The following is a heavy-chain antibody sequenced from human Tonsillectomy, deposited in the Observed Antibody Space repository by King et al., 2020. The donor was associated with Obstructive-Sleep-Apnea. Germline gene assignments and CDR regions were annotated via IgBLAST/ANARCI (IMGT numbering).Heavy chain of an antibody. J-gene: IGHJ6*02. Sequence: VQLVESGGGLVQPGGSLRLSCAASGFTFDDYAMHWVRQAPGKGLEWVSRISCDRGSIGYADSVKGRFTISRDNAKNSLYLQMNSLRAEDTALYYCAKEDYGDYRYYYGMDVWGQGTTVTVSS. CDR2: ISCDRGSI. D-gene: IGHD4-17*01. CDR1: GFTFDDYA. V-gene: IGHV3-9*01. CDR3: AKEDYGDYRYYYGMDV.